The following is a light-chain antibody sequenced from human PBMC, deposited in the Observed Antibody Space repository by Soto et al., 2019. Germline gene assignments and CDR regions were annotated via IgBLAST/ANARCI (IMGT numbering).Light chain of an antibody. CDR1: QTVSSN. CDR2: GAS. CDR3: QHQGT. V-gene: IGKV3-15*01. J-gene: IGKJ1*01. Sequence: EIVMTQSPATLSVSPGERATLSCRASQTVSSNLAWYQQKPGQAPRLLIYGASTRATGIPARFSGSGSGTEFTRTISSLQAEDFAVYYCQHQGTFGQGTKVEIK.